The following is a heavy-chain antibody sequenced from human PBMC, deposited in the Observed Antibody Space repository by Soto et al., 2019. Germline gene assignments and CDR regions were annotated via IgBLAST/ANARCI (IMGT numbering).Heavy chain of an antibody. J-gene: IGHJ4*02. CDR2: IVNAGSSQ. D-gene: IGHD6-25*01. CDR1: GFTFSRFV. V-gene: IGHV3-33*01. Sequence: QVQLVESGGGVVQPGRSLRLSCAASGFTFSRFVMHWVRQAPGKGLEWVAVIVNAGSSQQYADSMKGRFTISRDNSKKVLYLQVDSLRAADTAVYYCARDDGNAANALDFCGQGTQVSVSP. CDR3: ARDDGNAANALDF.